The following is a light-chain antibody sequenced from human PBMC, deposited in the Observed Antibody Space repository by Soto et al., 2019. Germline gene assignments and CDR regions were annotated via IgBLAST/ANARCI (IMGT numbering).Light chain of an antibody. J-gene: IGLJ2*01. V-gene: IGLV6-57*04. CDR3: QSYDSDIEV. Sequence: NFMLTQPLSVSESPGKTVTISCARSSGSIANNFVQWYQQRPGRAPTTVIFEDKQRPSGVSDRFSGSIDTSSNTASLTISGLTAEDEADYYCQSYDSDIEVFGGGTKLTVL. CDR1: SGSIANNF. CDR2: EDK.